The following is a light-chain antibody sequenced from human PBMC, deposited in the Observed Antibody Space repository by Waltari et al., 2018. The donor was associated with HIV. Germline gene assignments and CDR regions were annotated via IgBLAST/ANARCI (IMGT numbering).Light chain of an antibody. CDR2: KDV. J-gene: IGLJ2*01. Sequence: SYELTQPSSVSVSPGQTVTITCSGDVLAKKFDRWFQQKPGQAPGLLIFKDVEHRSGIPERFSPATSGTTVTLTIAGAEAADDAYYVCYSAAYINLRIFGGGSKRTVL. CDR1: VLAKKF. V-gene: IGLV3-27*01. CDR3: YSAAYINLRI.